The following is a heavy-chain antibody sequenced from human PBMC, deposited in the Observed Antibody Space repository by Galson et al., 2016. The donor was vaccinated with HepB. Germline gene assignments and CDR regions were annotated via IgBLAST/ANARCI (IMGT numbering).Heavy chain of an antibody. Sequence: SETLSLTCTVGGASISSTDYYWSWIRQSPGKGLEWIGSIYYSGTTYFNPSLKSRVAMSVDTSRNQFTLTLASVTAADTAMYYCARSDSSWHELLLCDFWGRGSLVIVSS. J-gene: IGHJ4*02. CDR3: ARSDSSWHELLLCDF. CDR1: GASISSTDYY. V-gene: IGHV4-39*01. CDR2: IYYSGTT. D-gene: IGHD3-10*01.